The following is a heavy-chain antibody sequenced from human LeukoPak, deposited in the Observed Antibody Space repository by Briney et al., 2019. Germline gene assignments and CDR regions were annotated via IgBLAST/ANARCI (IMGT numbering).Heavy chain of an antibody. CDR2: ICGSGGST. Sequence: GGSLRLSCAASGFTFSSYAMSWVRQAPGKGLEWVSAICGSGGSTYYADSVKGRFTISRDNSKNTLYLQMNSLRAEDTAIYYCAKDRGVGPAAGTRFDYWGQGTLVTVSS. J-gene: IGHJ4*02. V-gene: IGHV3-23*01. D-gene: IGHD6-13*01. CDR3: AKDRGVGPAAGTRFDY. CDR1: GFTFSSYA.